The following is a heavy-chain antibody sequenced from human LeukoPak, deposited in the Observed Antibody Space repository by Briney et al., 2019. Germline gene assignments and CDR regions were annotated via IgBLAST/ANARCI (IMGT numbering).Heavy chain of an antibody. D-gene: IGHD3-3*01. CDR1: GDSVSSNSAA. V-gene: IGHV6-1*01. J-gene: IGHJ6*03. CDR2: TYYRSKWYN. Sequence: SQTLSLTCAISGDSVSSNSAAWNWIRQSPSRGLEWLGRTYYRSKWYNDYAVSVKSRITINPDTSKNQFSLQLNSVTPEDTAVYYCARSTGLRFLERLTQRGYYYYYMDVWGKGTTVTVSS. CDR3: ARSTGLRFLERLTQRGYYYYYMDV.